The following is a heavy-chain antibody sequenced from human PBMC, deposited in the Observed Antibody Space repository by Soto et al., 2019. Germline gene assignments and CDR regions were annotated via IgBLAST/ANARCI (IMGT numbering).Heavy chain of an antibody. V-gene: IGHV4-31*03. J-gene: IGHJ4*02. CDR1: GGSISSGGYY. CDR2: IYYSGST. CDR3: ARRMVRGVIPFDY. D-gene: IGHD3-10*01. Sequence: PSETLSLTCTVSGGSISSGGYYWSWIRQHPGKGLEWIGYIYYSGSTYYNPSLKSRVTISVDTSKNQFSLKLSSVTAADTAVYYCARRMVRGVIPFDYWGQGTLVTVSS.